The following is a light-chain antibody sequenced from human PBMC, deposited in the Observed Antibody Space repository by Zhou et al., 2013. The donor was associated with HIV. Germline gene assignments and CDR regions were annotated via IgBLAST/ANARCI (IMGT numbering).Light chain of an antibody. CDR2: GAS. Sequence: TVLTQSPGTLSLSPGESATLSCRASQTIGSNHLAWYQQTPGRAPRLLIYGASRRATGIPDRFSGSGSGTDFTLTISRLEPEDFAVYYCQHYSTSPFGQGTRLEIK. CDR1: QTIGSNH. V-gene: IGKV3-20*01. CDR3: QHYSTSP. J-gene: IGKJ5*01.